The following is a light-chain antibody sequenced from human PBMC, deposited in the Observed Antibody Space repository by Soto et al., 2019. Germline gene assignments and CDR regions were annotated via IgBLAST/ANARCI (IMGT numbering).Light chain of an antibody. Sequence: QSALTQPASVSGSLGQSITISCTGTSSDVGGYNYVSWFQHHPGKVPKLMIYEVSHRPSGVSDRFSGSKSGTTASLTISGLQAEDEADYYCCSFTNSYTWVFGGGTKLTVL. J-gene: IGLJ3*02. CDR3: CSFTNSYTWV. V-gene: IGLV2-14*01. CDR1: SSDVGGYNY. CDR2: EVS.